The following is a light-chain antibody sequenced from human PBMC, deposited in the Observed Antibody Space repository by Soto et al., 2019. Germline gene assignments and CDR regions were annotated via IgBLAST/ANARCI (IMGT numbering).Light chain of an antibody. CDR1: SSNIGGNI. Sequence: QSALTQPPSASGTPGQRVTISCSGSSSNIGGNIVNWYQQLPGTAPKLLILGNDQRPSWVPGRFSGSKSGTSASLAISGLQSEDEANYYCAAWDDSLNGVVFGGGTKVTVL. CDR2: GND. J-gene: IGLJ2*01. CDR3: AAWDDSLNGVV. V-gene: IGLV1-44*01.